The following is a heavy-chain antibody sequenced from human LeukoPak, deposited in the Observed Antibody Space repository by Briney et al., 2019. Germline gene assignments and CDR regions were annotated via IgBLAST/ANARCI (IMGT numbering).Heavy chain of an antibody. Sequence: PSETLSLTCAVYGGSFSGYYWNWIRQPPGKGLEWIGEINHSGSTKYNPSLKSRVTTSVDTAKKQVSLKVSSVTAADTAVYYCARSGHYDSIYYYYGMDVWGQGTTVTVSS. V-gene: IGHV4-34*01. CDR3: ARSGHYDSIYYYYGMDV. J-gene: IGHJ6*02. D-gene: IGHD3-22*01. CDR2: INHSGST. CDR1: GGSFSGYY.